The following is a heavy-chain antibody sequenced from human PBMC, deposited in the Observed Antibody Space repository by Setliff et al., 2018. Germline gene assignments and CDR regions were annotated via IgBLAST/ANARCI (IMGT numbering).Heavy chain of an antibody. Sequence: LSLTCAVSGYSISSAYYWGWIRQPPGKGLEWIGSIHSGTTYYNPSLKSRVTMSVDTSKNQFSLKVSSVTAADTAVYYCAREPFSGVGYYFDSWGQGTLVTVSS. CDR2: IHSGTT. D-gene: IGHD1-26*01. CDR3: AREPFSGVGYYFDS. CDR1: GYSISSAYY. V-gene: IGHV4-38-2*02. J-gene: IGHJ4*02.